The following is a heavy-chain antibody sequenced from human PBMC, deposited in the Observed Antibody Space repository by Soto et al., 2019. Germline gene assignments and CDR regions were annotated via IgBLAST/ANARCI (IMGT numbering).Heavy chain of an antibody. V-gene: IGHV3-7*03. CDR1: GITTSFYW. CDR2: IKKDGTEK. Sequence: GESLKISCAASGITTSFYWMGWVRQAPGRGLEWVASIKKDGTEKRYMDSLKGRFTISRDNALNSLYLQMNSLRAEDTAVYFCVTGYHSDYWGQGTLVTVSS. D-gene: IGHD5-18*01. J-gene: IGHJ4*02. CDR3: VTGYHSDY.